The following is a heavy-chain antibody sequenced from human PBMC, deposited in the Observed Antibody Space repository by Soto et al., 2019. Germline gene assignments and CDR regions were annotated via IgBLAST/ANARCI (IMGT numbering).Heavy chain of an antibody. D-gene: IGHD2-15*01. J-gene: IGHJ4*02. V-gene: IGHV1-3*01. CDR3: ARDMRCSGGSCHRPFDY. Sequence: QVQLVQSGAEVKKPGASVKVSCKASGYTFTSYAMHWVRQAPGQRLEWMGWINAGNGNTKYSQKFHGRVTITRDTSASTAYMELSSLRSEDTAVYYCARDMRCSGGSCHRPFDYWGQGTLVTVSS. CDR2: INAGNGNT. CDR1: GYTFTSYA.